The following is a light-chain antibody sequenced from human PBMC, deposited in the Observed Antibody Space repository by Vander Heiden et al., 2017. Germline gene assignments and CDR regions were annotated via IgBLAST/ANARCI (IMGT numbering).Light chain of an antibody. CDR3: QQEGNAPRT. Sequence: EVVLTQSPGTLSLSPGERATLSCRARPSVTGNFLAWYQQKPGQAPRLLIYRGSNRATDVPDRFSGSGSDTDFTLTISRLEPEDFAVYYCQQEGNAPRTFGQGTKLEIK. J-gene: IGKJ2*01. V-gene: IGKV3-20*01. CDR2: RGS. CDR1: PSVTGNF.